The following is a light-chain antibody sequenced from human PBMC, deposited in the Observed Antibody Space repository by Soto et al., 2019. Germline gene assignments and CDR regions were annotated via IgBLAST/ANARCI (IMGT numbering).Light chain of an antibody. CDR2: DVS. CDR3: CSYAGSYSYV. Sequence: QSALTQPCSVSGSPGQSVTISCTGTSSDVGAYNYVSWYQHHPGKAPKLMIYDVSKRPSGVPDRFSGSKSGNTASLTISGLQAEDEADYYCCSYAGSYSYVFGTGTKLTVL. V-gene: IGLV2-11*01. J-gene: IGLJ1*01. CDR1: SSDVGAYNY.